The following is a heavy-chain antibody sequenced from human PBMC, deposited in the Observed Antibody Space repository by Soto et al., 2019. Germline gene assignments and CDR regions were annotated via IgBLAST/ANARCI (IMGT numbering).Heavy chain of an antibody. CDR3: ARDKAPTYYYDSSDPYALLL. CDR1: GYTFTSYG. V-gene: IGHV1-18*01. D-gene: IGHD3-22*01. Sequence: ASVKVSCKASGYTFTSYGISWVRQAPGQGLEWMGWISAYNGNTNYAQKLQGRVTMTTDTSTSTAYMELRSLRSDDTAVYYCARDKAPTYYYDSSDPYALLLWGQGTLVTVSS. J-gene: IGHJ4*02. CDR2: ISAYNGNT.